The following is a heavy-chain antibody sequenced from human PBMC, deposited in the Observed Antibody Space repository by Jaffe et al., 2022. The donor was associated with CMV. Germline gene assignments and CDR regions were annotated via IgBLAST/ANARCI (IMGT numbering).Heavy chain of an antibody. J-gene: IGHJ5*02. CDR3: ARDLGSYYDILTGYHNWFDP. CDR2: INPSGGST. CDR1: GYTFTSYY. D-gene: IGHD3-9*01. V-gene: IGHV1-46*01. Sequence: QVQLVQSGAEVKKPGASVKVSCKASGYTFTSYYMHWVRQAPGQGLEWMGIINPSGGSTSYAQKFQGRVTMTRDTSTSTVYMELSSLRSEDTAVYYCARDLGSYYDILTGYHNWFDPWGQGTLVTVSS.